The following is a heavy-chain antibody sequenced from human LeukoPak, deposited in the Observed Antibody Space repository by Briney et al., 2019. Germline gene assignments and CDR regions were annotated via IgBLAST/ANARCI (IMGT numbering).Heavy chain of an antibody. J-gene: IGHJ6*03. CDR3: AREGSGYDPGYYYYYYMED. Sequence: ASVKVSCKASGYTFTSYGISWVRQAPGQGLEWMGWISAYNGNTNYAQKLQGRVTMTTDTSTSTAYMELRSLRSDDTAVYYCAREGSGYDPGYYYYYYMEDWGKGTTVTVYS. CDR2: ISAYNGNT. CDR1: GYTFTSYG. D-gene: IGHD5-12*01. V-gene: IGHV1-18*01.